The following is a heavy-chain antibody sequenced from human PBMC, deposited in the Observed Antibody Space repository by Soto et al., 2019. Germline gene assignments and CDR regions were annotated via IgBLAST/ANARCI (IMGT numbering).Heavy chain of an antibody. V-gene: IGHV1-18*01. CDR2: ISAYNGNT. J-gene: IGHJ1*01. CDR3: ARDQFLYGDYPENFQH. Sequence: QVQLVQSGAEVKKPGASVKVSCKASGYTFTSYGITWVRQAPGQGLEWMGWISAYNGNTNYAQKLQGRVTMTTDTSTSTAYMELRSLRSDDTAVYYCARDQFLYGDYPENFQHWGQGTLVTVSS. CDR1: GYTFTSYG. D-gene: IGHD4-17*01.